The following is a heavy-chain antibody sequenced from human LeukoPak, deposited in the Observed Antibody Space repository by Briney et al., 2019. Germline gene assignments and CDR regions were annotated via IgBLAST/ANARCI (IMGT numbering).Heavy chain of an antibody. Sequence: ASVKVSCKASGGTFSSYAISWVRQASGQGLEWMGWMSPNSGNTGYAQKFQGRVTMTRSTSLRTAYMELSSLNSEDTAVYYRTRGPPNWGYDYWGQGTQVTVSS. CDR2: MSPNSGNT. D-gene: IGHD7-27*01. J-gene: IGHJ4*02. V-gene: IGHV1-8*02. CDR3: TRGPPNWGYDY. CDR1: GGTFSSYA.